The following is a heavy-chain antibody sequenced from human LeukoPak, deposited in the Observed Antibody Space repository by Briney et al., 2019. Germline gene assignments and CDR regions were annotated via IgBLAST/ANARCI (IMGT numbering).Heavy chain of an antibody. CDR3: ARVPKYQLLSERSYYYYMDV. CDR1: GFTFSSYS. J-gene: IGHJ6*03. CDR2: ISSSSSYI. V-gene: IGHV3-21*01. D-gene: IGHD2-2*01. Sequence: GGSLRLSCAASGFTFSSYSMNWVRQAPGKGLEWVSSISSSSSYIYYADSVKGRFTISRDNAKNSLYLHMNSLRAEDTAVYYCARVPKYQLLSERSYYYYMDVWGKGTTVTASS.